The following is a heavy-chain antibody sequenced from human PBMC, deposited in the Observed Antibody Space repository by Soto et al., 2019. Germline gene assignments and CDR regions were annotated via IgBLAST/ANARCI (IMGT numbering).Heavy chain of an antibody. Sequence: GPTLGNPTQTLTLTCTFSGFSLTTARLGVGWIRQPPGKALEWLALIHWDDDKRYRPSLKSRLTITKDTSKNQVVLTMTNMDPVDTATYYCAHRQRTVYFDYWGQRTLVTVSS. D-gene: IGHD4-17*01. CDR2: IHWDDDK. J-gene: IGHJ4*02. CDR3: AHRQRTVYFDY. V-gene: IGHV2-5*02. CDR1: GFSLTTARLG.